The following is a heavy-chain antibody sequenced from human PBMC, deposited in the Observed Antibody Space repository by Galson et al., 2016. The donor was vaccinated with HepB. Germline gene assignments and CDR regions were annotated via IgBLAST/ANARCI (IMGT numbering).Heavy chain of an antibody. D-gene: IGHD3-10*01. CDR3: ARVSLWFRAYGMDV. CDR1: GGSFSGFS. J-gene: IGHJ6*02. V-gene: IGHV4-34*01. Sequence: SETLSLTCAVYGGSFSGFSWSWIRQPPGKGLEWIGEINHSGRTNYNPSLNSRGTISVDTSKNQFSLKLGSVSAADTAVYYCARVSLWFRAYGMDVWGQGTTVTVSS. CDR2: INHSGRT.